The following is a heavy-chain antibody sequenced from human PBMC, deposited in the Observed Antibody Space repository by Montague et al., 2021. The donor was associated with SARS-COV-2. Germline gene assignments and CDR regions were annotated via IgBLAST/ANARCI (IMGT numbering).Heavy chain of an antibody. CDR3: ARHGKTRIAMIVVVIGYFDY. Sequence: SETLSLTCTVSGGSISSSSYCWGWIRQPPGKGLEWIGSIYYSGSTYYNPSLKSRVTISVDTSKNQFSLKLSPVTAADTAVYYCARHGKTRIAMIVVVIGYFDYWGQGTLVTVSS. D-gene: IGHD3-22*01. J-gene: IGHJ4*02. CDR1: GGSISSSSYC. CDR2: IYYSGST. V-gene: IGHV4-39*01.